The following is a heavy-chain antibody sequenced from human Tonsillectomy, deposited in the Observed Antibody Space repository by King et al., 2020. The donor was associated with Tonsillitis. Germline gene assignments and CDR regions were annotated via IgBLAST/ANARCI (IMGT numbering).Heavy chain of an antibody. CDR3: ARDQPERGYSYGDY. Sequence: VQLVESGGGVVQPGRSLRLSCAASGFTFSSYAMHWVRQAPGKGLEWVAVISYDGSNKYYADSVKGRFTISRDNSKNTLYLQMNSLRAEDTAVYYCARDQPERGYSYGDYWGQGTLVTVSS. J-gene: IGHJ4*02. V-gene: IGHV3-30*04. CDR2: ISYDGSNK. D-gene: IGHD5-18*01. CDR1: GFTFSSYA.